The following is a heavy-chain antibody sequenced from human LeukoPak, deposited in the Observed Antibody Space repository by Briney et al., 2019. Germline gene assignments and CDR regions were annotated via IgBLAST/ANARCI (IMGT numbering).Heavy chain of an antibody. D-gene: IGHD3-3*01. CDR2: ISGSGGST. V-gene: IGHV3-23*01. CDR1: GFTFSSYA. J-gene: IGHJ6*03. Sequence: GGSLRLSCAASGFTFSSYAMSWVRQAPGKGLEWVSAISGSGGSTYYADSVKGRFTISRDNSKNTLYLQMNSLRAEDTAVYYCAKGVLEWFLYNYYYYMDVWGKGTTVTVSS. CDR3: AKGVLEWFLYNYYYYMDV.